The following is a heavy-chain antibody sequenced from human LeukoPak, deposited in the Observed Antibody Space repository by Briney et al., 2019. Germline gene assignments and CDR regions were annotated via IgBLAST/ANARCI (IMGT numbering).Heavy chain of an antibody. CDR1: RFTFSNYA. V-gene: IGHV3-23*01. Sequence: PGGSLRLSCAASRFTFSNYAMSWVRQTPGKGLEWVSGISGSGGSTYYADSVKGRFTISRDNSKNTLYLQMNSLRAEDTAVYYCAKTHPRGSAAAAGPFDYWGQGTLVTVSS. J-gene: IGHJ4*02. CDR2: ISGSGGST. D-gene: IGHD6-13*01. CDR3: AKTHPRGSAAAAGPFDY.